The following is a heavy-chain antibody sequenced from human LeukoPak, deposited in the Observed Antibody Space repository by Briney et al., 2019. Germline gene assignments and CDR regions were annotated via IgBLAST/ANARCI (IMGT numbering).Heavy chain of an antibody. CDR2: IIPILGIA. CDR3: ARDISSSSPFDY. Sequence: SVKVSCKASGGTFSSYAISWVRQAPGQGLEWMGRIIPILGIANYAQKFQGRVTITADKSTSTAYMELSSLRSEDTAVYYCARDISSSSPFDYWGQGTLVTVSS. V-gene: IGHV1-69*04. D-gene: IGHD3-9*01. CDR1: GGTFSSYA. J-gene: IGHJ4*02.